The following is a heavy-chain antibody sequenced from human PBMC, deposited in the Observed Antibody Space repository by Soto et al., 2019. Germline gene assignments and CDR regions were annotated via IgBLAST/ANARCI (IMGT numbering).Heavy chain of an antibody. V-gene: IGHV1-3*01. CDR3: TTDGIKYYDFWSGYPPGVWFDP. Sequence: ASVKVSCKASGYTFTSYAMHWVRQAPGQRLEWMGWINAGNGNTKYSQKFQGRVTITRDTSASTAYMELSSLRSEDTAVYYCTTDGIKYYDFWSGYPPGVWFDPWGQGTLVTV. D-gene: IGHD3-3*01. CDR1: GYTFTSYA. J-gene: IGHJ5*02. CDR2: INAGNGNT.